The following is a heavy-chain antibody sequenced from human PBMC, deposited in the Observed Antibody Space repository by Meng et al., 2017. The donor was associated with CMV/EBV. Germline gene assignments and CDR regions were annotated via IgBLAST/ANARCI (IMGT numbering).Heavy chain of an antibody. V-gene: IGHV4-61*01. CDR1: GGSVSSGSYY. Sequence: SETLSLTCTVSGGSVSSGSYYWSWIRQPPGKGLEWIGYIYYSGSTNYNPSLKSRVTISVDTSKNQFSLKLSSVTAADTAVYYCARGTFGVVTKAIDYRGQGTLVTVSS. CDR2: IYYSGST. D-gene: IGHD3-3*02. CDR3: ARGTFGVVTKAIDY. J-gene: IGHJ4*02.